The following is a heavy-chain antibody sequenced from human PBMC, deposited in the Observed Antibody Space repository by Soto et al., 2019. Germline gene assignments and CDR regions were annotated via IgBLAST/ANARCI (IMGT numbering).Heavy chain of an antibody. D-gene: IGHD6-13*01. CDR2: IWYDGSNK. CDR3: ARDPSIAAAGGPLKWELNPLYDMDV. V-gene: IGHV3-33*01. CDR1: GFTFSSYG. J-gene: IGHJ6*02. Sequence: LRLSCAASGFTFSSYGMHWVRQAPGKGLEWVAVIWYDGSNKYYADSVKGRFTISRDKSKKTLSLQMNSLRVEDTAVYYCARDPSIAAAGGPLKWELNPLYDMDVWGQGTTVTVSS.